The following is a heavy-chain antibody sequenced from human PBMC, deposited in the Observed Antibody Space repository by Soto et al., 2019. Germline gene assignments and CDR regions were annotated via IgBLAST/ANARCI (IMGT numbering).Heavy chain of an antibody. CDR1: GFTFSSYA. J-gene: IGHJ4*02. CDR2: ISGSGGST. V-gene: IGHV3-23*01. D-gene: IGHD2-2*01. CDR3: AKDCNLGYCSSTSPLPRRTGFDY. Sequence: EVQLLESGGGLVQPGGSLRLSCAASGFTFSSYAMSWVRQAPGKGLEWVSAISGSGGSTYYADSVKGRFTISRDNSKNTLYLQMNSLIAEDTAVYYCAKDCNLGYCSSTSPLPRRTGFDYWGQGTLVTVSS.